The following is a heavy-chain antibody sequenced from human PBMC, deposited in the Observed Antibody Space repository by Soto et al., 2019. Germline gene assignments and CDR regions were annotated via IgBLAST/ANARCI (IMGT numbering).Heavy chain of an antibody. CDR2: IVVGSGNT. CDR1: GFTFTSSA. J-gene: IGHJ4*02. CDR3: AAPYDSSGLSFDY. D-gene: IGHD3-22*01. V-gene: IGHV1-58*01. Sequence: ASVKVSFKASGFTFTSSAVQWVRQARGQRLEWIGWIVVGSGNTNYAQKFQERVTITRDMSTSTAYMELSSLRSEDTAVYYCAAPYDSSGLSFDYWGQGTLVTVSS.